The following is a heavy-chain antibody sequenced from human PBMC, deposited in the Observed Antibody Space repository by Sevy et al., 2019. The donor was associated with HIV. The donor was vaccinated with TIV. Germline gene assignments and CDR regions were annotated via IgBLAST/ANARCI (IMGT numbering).Heavy chain of an antibody. CDR2: INPNSGGT. J-gene: IGHJ4*02. V-gene: IGHV1-2*06. CDR3: ARGQRPDTYYYDSSGYYYLDY. Sequence: ASMKVSCKASGYTFTGYYMHWVRQAPGQGLEWMGRINPNSGGTNYAQKFQGRVTMTRDTSISTAYMELSRLRSDDTAVYYCARGQRPDTYYYDSSGYYYLDYWGQGTLVTVSS. D-gene: IGHD3-22*01. CDR1: GYTFTGYY.